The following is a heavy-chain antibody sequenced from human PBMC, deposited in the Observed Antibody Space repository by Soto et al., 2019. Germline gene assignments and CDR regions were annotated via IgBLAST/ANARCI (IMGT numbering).Heavy chain of an antibody. CDR1: GGSFSGYY. J-gene: IGHJ5*02. CDR2: ISGSGGST. D-gene: IGHD4-17*01. Sequence: ETLSLTCAVYGGSFSGYYWSWIRQPPGKGLEWVSAISGSGGSTYYADSVKGRFTISRDNSKNTLYLQMNSLRAEDTAVYYCAKDPYTYMTTVTTTYFDPWGQGTLVT. V-gene: IGHV3-23*01. CDR3: AKDPYTYMTTVTTTYFDP.